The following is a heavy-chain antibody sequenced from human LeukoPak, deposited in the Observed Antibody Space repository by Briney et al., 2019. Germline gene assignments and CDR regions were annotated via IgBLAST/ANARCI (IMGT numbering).Heavy chain of an antibody. D-gene: IGHD3-3*01. J-gene: IGHJ4*02. Sequence: PGGSLRLSCAASGFTFSSYSMNWVRQAPGKGLEWVSSISSSSSYIYYADSVKGRFTISRDNAKNSLYLQMNSLRAEDTAVYYCAREALFGVVTNFDYWGQGTLVTVSS. CDR1: GFTFSSYS. CDR2: ISSSSSYI. CDR3: AREALFGVVTNFDY. V-gene: IGHV3-21*01.